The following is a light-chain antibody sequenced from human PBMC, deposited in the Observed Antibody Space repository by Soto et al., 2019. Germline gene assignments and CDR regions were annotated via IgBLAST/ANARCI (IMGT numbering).Light chain of an antibody. J-gene: IGKJ1*01. CDR3: QQSNSYSWT. CDR2: RAS. CDR1: QSISSW. V-gene: IGKV1-5*03. Sequence: DIQMTHSPSTLSASVGDRVTITCRASQSISSWLAWYQQKPGKAPKLLIYRASDLESGVPSRFSGSGCEKEFSLTISRLQPDDFATYYCQQSNSYSWTIGQGRRVDIX.